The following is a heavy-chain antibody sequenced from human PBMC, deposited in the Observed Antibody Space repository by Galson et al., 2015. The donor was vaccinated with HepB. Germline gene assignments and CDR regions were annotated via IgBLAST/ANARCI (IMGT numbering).Heavy chain of an antibody. J-gene: IGHJ4*02. D-gene: IGHD3-10*01. CDR2: IYPGDSAT. CDR1: GYIFTSYW. V-gene: IGHV5-51*01. Sequence: QSGAEVKKPGESLKISCKSSGYIFTSYWIGWVRQMPGKGLEWMGIIYPGDSATRYSPSFQGQVTISADKSISTAYLQWSSLKASDTAMYYCTSTAGDYYGSGSPGGYWGQGTLVTVSS. CDR3: TSTAGDYYGSGSPGGY.